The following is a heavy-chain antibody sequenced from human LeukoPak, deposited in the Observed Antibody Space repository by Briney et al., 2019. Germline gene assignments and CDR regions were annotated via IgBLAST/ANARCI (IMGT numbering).Heavy chain of an antibody. J-gene: IGHJ6*03. Sequence: SETLSLTCTVSGGSISSYYWSWIRQPPGKGLEWIGYIYYSGSTNYNPSLKSRVTISVDTSKNQFSLKLSSVTAADTAVYCCARASVPVAPLYYYYYMDVWGKGTTVTVSS. V-gene: IGHV4-59*01. CDR3: ARASVPVAPLYYYYYMDV. D-gene: IGHD2-15*01. CDR2: IYYSGST. CDR1: GGSISSYY.